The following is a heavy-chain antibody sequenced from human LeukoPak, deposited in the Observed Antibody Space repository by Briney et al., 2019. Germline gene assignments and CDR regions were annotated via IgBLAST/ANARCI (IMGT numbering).Heavy chain of an antibody. D-gene: IGHD4-17*01. CDR2: IRDSGGST. CDR1: GFTFSSCA. V-gene: IGHV3-23*01. Sequence: TGGSLRLSCAASGFTFSSCAMTWVRQAPGKGLEWVSAIRDSGGSTYYADSVKGRFTISRDNSKNTLYLQMYSLRAEDTAVYYCAKALSPAIYGDYDYFDYWGQGTLVTVSS. J-gene: IGHJ4*02. CDR3: AKALSPAIYGDYDYFDY.